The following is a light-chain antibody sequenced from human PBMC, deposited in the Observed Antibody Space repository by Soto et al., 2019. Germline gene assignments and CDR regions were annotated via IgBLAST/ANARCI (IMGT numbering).Light chain of an antibody. CDR2: DVT. Sequence: QSALTQPRSVSGSPGQSVTISCTGTSGDVGGYPFVSCYQQHPGKGPKIIIYDVTKRPSVVHDRFSGSKSDNTASLTISGLQAEDEADYYCCSAVTYTSVVFGGGTKLTVL. CDR1: SGDVGGYPF. J-gene: IGLJ2*01. V-gene: IGLV2-11*01. CDR3: CSAVTYTSVV.